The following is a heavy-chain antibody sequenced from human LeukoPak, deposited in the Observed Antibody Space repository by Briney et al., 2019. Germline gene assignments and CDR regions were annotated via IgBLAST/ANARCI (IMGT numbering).Heavy chain of an antibody. Sequence: PSETLSLTCAVYGGSFSGYYWSWIRQPPGKGLEWIGEINHSGSTNYNPSLKSRVTISVDTSKNQFSLKLSSVTAADTAVYYCARRVVRGVRLIGWFDPWGQGTLVTVSS. J-gene: IGHJ5*02. CDR3: ARRVVRGVRLIGWFDP. CDR1: GGSFSGYY. V-gene: IGHV4-34*01. CDR2: INHSGST. D-gene: IGHD3-10*01.